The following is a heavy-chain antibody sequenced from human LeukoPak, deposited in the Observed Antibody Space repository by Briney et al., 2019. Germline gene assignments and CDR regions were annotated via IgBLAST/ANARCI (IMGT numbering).Heavy chain of an antibody. CDR3: ARGRYNYGFFDY. V-gene: IGHV4-34*01. Sequence: SGTLSLTCAVYGGPFSGYYWSWIRQPPGKGLEWVGEIIHGGSTNYNPSLKSRLTVSVDTSKNQFSLRLTSVTAADTAKYFCARGRYNYGFFDYWGQGMLVTVST. D-gene: IGHD3-10*01. CDR2: IIHGGST. CDR1: GGPFSGYY. J-gene: IGHJ4*02.